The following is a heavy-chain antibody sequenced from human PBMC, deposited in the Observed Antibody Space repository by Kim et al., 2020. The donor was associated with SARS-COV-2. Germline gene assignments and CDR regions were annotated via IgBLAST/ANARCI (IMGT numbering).Heavy chain of an antibody. J-gene: IGHJ4*02. CDR2: IYSGGST. CDR3: ASESVLRYNYYFDY. CDR1: GFTVSSNY. D-gene: IGHD5-18*01. V-gene: IGHV3-66*01. Sequence: GGSLRLSCAASGFTVSSNYMSWVRQAPGKGLEWVSVIYSGGSTYYADSVKGRFTISRDNSKNTLYLQMNSLRAEDTAVYYCASESVLRYNYYFDYWGQGTLVTVSS.